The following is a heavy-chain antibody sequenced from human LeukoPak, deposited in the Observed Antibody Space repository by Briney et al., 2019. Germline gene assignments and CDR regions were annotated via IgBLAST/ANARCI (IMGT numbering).Heavy chain of an antibody. J-gene: IGHJ3*02. V-gene: IGHV2-5*02. CDR2: IYWDDDK. Sequence: ESGPTLVKPTQTLTLTCTFSGFSLSTSGVCVGWIRQPPGKALEWLALIYWDDDKRYSPSLKSRLTITKDTSKNQVVLTMTNMDPVDTATYYCAHRTVTTDAFDIWGQGTMVTVSS. CDR1: GFSLSTSGVC. CDR3: AHRTVTTDAFDI. D-gene: IGHD4-17*01.